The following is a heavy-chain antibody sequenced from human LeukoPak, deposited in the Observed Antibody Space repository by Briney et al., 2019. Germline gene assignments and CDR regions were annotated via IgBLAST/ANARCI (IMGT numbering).Heavy chain of an antibody. V-gene: IGHV3-7*04. Sequence: PGRSLRLSCALSAFTFTNFWMSWVRQAPGRGLEWVANIHPEGKEKCHVESVKGRFTMPRYNTKDLLFLQMPGLRVEDTAVYFCARGDAFSGDHWGQGTLVTVSS. CDR2: IHPEGKEK. J-gene: IGHJ4*02. CDR1: AFTFTNFW. CDR3: ARGDAFSGDH.